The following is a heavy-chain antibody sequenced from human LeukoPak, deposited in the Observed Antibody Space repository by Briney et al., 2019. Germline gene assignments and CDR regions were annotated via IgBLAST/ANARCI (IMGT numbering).Heavy chain of an antibody. CDR2: INPSGGST. CDR3: ARGGELGWQPGSITTFSRFDY. V-gene: IGHV1-46*01. D-gene: IGHD3-10*02. Sequence: GASVKVSCKASGYTFTSYYMHWVRQAPGQGLEWMGIINPSGGSTSYAQKFQGRVTMTRDTSTSTVYMELSSLRSEDTAVYYCARGGELGWQPGSITTFSRFDYWGQGTLVTVSS. J-gene: IGHJ4*02. CDR1: GYTFTSYY.